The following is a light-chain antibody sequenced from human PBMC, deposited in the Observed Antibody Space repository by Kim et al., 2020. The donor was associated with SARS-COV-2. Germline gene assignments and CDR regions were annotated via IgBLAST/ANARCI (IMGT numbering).Light chain of an antibody. CDR2: KAS. Sequence: DIQMTQSPSTLSASVGDRVTITCRASQSINSYLAWYQQKPGTAPKLLVYKASSLESGVPSRFSGSGSGTAFTLTISNLQPDDLATYYCQHYNGYPITFGGGTKVDIK. V-gene: IGKV1-5*03. CDR3: QHYNGYPIT. CDR1: QSINSY. J-gene: IGKJ4*01.